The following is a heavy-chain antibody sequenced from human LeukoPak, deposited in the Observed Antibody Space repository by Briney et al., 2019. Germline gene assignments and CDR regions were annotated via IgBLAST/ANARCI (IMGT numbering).Heavy chain of an antibody. CDR3: TRGPRPLRYCSGGSCPSYYSGMDV. J-gene: IGHJ6*02. CDR1: GFTFSDYA. Sequence: GGSLRVSCAASGFTFSDYAMHWVRLAPGKGLEWVAVISFDGNNKYYADSVKGRFTISRDNSKNTLFLQMNSLRVEDTAVYSCTRGPRPLRYCSGGSCPSYYSGMDVWGLGTTVTVSS. D-gene: IGHD2-15*01. CDR2: ISFDGNNK. V-gene: IGHV3-30*04.